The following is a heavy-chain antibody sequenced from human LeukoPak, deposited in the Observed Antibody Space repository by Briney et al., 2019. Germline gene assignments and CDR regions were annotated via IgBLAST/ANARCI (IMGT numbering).Heavy chain of an antibody. J-gene: IGHJ2*01. CDR1: GYDFSLFW. D-gene: IGHD2/OR15-2a*01. CDR2: IYPDDAET. Sequence: GESLKISCQGSGYDFSLFWIAWVRQMPGRGLECMGIIYPDDAETKYSPSFQGQITITVDKASATAYMKWNTLRSSDTAIYYCARHASPPYFWYFDLWGRGT. CDR3: ARHASPPYFWYFDL. V-gene: IGHV5-51*01.